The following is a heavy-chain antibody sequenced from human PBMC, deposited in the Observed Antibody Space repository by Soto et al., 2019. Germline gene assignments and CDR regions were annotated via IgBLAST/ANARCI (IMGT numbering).Heavy chain of an antibody. Sequence: QVQLVQSGAEVKKPGASVKVSCKASGYTFTDYGITWVRQAPGQGLQWMGWINSYNGVTNNAHSFQGRVSMTTDTSTSTDYLELSSLRSDDTAVYYCARDRYNRGSFYYWGQGSLVTVSS. CDR3: ARDRYNRGSFYY. CDR2: INSYNGVT. D-gene: IGHD1-1*01. CDR1: GYTFTDYG. J-gene: IGHJ4*02. V-gene: IGHV1-18*01.